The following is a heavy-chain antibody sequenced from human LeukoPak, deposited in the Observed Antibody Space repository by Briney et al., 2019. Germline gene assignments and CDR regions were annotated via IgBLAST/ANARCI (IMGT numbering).Heavy chain of an antibody. Sequence: GGSLRLSCAASGFTFSSYAMHWVRQAPGKGLEWVAVISYDGSNKYYADSVKGRFTISRDNPKNTLYLQMNSLRAEDTAVYYCARGESPIAARGSEDYWGQGTLVTVSS. J-gene: IGHJ4*02. V-gene: IGHV3-30-3*01. CDR1: GFTFSSYA. D-gene: IGHD6-6*01. CDR3: ARGESPIAARGSEDY. CDR2: ISYDGSNK.